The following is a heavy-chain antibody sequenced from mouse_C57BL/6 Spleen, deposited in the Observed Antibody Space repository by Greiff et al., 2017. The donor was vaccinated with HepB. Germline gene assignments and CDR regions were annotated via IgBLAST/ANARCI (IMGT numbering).Heavy chain of an antibody. CDR2: ISDGGSYT. Sequence: EVKVVESGGGLVKPGGSLKLSCAASGFTFSSYAMSWVRQTPEKRLEWVATISDGGSYTYYPDNVKGRFTISRDNAKNNLYLQMSHLKSEDTAMYYCARDRKVTGGFAYWGQGTLVTVSA. CDR1: GFTFSSYA. CDR3: ARDRKVTGGFAY. J-gene: IGHJ3*01. V-gene: IGHV5-4*01. D-gene: IGHD2-2*01.